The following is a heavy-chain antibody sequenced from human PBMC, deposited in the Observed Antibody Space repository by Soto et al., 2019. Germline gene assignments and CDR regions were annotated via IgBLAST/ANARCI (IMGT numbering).Heavy chain of an antibody. Sequence: SETLSLTCTVSGGSISRSSYYWSWIRQPPGKGLEWIGYIYYSGSTNYNPSLKSRVTISVDTSKNQFSLKLSSVTAADTAVYYCASGHYGDYGERLYWFDPWGQGTLVTVSS. V-gene: IGHV4-61*05. CDR1: GGSISRSSYY. D-gene: IGHD4-17*01. CDR2: IYYSGST. CDR3: ASGHYGDYGERLYWFDP. J-gene: IGHJ5*02.